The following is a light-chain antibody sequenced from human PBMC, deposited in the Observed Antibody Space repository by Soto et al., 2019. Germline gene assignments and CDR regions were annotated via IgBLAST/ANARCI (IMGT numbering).Light chain of an antibody. Sequence: QSVLTQPPSASGSPGQSVTISCTGTSSDVGGYNYVSWYQQHPGKAPKLMIYEVSKRPSGVPDRFSGSKSGNTASLTVSGLQAEVEADYCCSSFAGSNNLYVFGTGTKLTVL. CDR2: EVS. V-gene: IGLV2-8*01. CDR3: SSFAGSNNLYV. CDR1: SSDVGGYNY. J-gene: IGLJ1*01.